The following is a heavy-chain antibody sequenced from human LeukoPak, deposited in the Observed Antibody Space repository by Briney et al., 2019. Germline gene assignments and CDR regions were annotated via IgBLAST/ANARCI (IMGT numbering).Heavy chain of an antibody. Sequence: SEALSLTRSVSGGSIRRDSYYLGWIRHPPGDGLEWIGSVHHGGATHYNPPLESRVTVSEDTSKSQISLKLSSVTAADTGVYYCASLQSSGWPHRGGDPWGQGTLVTVSS. V-gene: IGHV4-39*01. CDR2: VHHGGAT. CDR3: ASLQSSGWPHRGGDP. J-gene: IGHJ5*02. CDR1: GGSIRRDSYY. D-gene: IGHD6-19*01.